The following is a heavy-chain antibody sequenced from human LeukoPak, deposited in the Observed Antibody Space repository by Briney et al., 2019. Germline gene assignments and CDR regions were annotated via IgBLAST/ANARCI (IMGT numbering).Heavy chain of an antibody. D-gene: IGHD3-22*01. CDR3: AKGYYYDSSGYYYPFDY. CDR2: INPSGGST. J-gene: IGHJ4*02. V-gene: IGHV1-46*01. Sequence: ASVKVSCKASGYTFTSYYMHWVRQAPGQGLEWMGIINPSGGSTSYAQKFQGRVTMTRDTSTSTVYMELSSLRSEDTAVYYCAKGYYYDSSGYYYPFDYWGQGTLVTVSS. CDR1: GYTFTSYY.